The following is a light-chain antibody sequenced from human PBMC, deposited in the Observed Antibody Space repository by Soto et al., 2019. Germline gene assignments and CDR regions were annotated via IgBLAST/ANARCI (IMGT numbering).Light chain of an antibody. CDR1: SSNIGSYA. V-gene: IGLV1-44*01. CDR3: ATWDGSLNGYV. J-gene: IGLJ1*01. CDR2: SNN. Sequence: QSGLTQPPSASGTPGQRVTISCSGSSSNIGSYAVNWYHQLPGTAPKLLIHSNNQRPSGVPDRFSGPKSGTSASLAITGLQSEDEADYYCATWDGSLNGYVFGTGTKVTVL.